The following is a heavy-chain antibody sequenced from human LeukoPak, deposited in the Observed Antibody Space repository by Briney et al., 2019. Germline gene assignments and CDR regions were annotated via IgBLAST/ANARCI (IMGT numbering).Heavy chain of an antibody. Sequence: GESLKISCKGSGYSFTSYWIGWVRQMPGKGLEWMGITYPGDSDTRYSPSFQGQVTISADKSISTAYLQWSSLKASDTAMYYCARRPTYDSSVCYPSWFDRWGQGTPVSVYS. D-gene: IGHD3-22*01. V-gene: IGHV5-51*01. J-gene: IGHJ5*02. CDR1: GYSFTSYW. CDR3: ARRPTYDSSVCYPSWFDR. CDR2: TYPGDSDT.